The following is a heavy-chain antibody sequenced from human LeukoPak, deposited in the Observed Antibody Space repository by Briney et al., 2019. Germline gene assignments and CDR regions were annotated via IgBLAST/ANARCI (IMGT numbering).Heavy chain of an antibody. D-gene: IGHD4-17*01. Sequence: GGPLRLSCAASGFTFSSYAMHWVRQAPGKGLEWVAVISYDGSNKYYADSVKGRFTISRDNSKNTLYLQMNSLRAEDTAVYYCAREDHGDGPFDYWGQGTLVTVSS. J-gene: IGHJ4*02. CDR3: AREDHGDGPFDY. CDR1: GFTFSSYA. CDR2: ISYDGSNK. V-gene: IGHV3-30*04.